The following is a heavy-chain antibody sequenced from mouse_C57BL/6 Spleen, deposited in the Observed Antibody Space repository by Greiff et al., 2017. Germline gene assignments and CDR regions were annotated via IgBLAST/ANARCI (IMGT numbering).Heavy chain of an antibody. Sequence: VQLQQSGAELAKPGASVKLSCKASGYTFTSYWMHWVKQRPGKGLEWIGYINPSSGYTKYNQKFKDKSTLTADKSSNTSYMQLSSLTYEDSAVYYCARDWDGAMDYWGQGTSVTVSS. D-gene: IGHD4-1*01. J-gene: IGHJ4*01. V-gene: IGHV1-7*01. CDR3: ARDWDGAMDY. CDR1: GYTFTSYW. CDR2: INPSSGYT.